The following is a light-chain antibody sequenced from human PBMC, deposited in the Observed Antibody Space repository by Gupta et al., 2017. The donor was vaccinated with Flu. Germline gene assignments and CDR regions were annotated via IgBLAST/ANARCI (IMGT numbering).Light chain of an antibody. CDR1: QSISAW. Sequence: DIQMTQSPSTLSASVGDRVTITCRASQSISAWLAWYQQKPGKAPNLLIYKASSLQNGVPSRFSGSGSGKEFTLTSSSRQHDDFANYYGQQDNSSNTFGGGTKVEFK. CDR3: QQDNSSNT. J-gene: IGKJ4*01. V-gene: IGKV1-5*03. CDR2: KAS.